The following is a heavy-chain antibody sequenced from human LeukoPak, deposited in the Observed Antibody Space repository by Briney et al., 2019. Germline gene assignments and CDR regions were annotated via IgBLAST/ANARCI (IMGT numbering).Heavy chain of an antibody. J-gene: IGHJ4*02. CDR2: IRPAGDT. V-gene: IGHV3-13*04. Sequence: QPGGSLRLSCAASGFIFSTYEMHWVRQATGKGLEWVSTIRPAGDTNYPGSVKGRFTVSRENAKNSLYLQMNSLRAGDTAVYYCVVRSSGVVYWGQGTLVTVSS. CDR1: GFIFSTYE. CDR3: VVRSSGVVY. D-gene: IGHD3-3*01.